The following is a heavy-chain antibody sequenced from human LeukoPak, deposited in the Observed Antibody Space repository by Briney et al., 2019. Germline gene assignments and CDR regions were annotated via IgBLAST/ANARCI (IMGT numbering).Heavy chain of an antibody. CDR2: IKQDGSEK. V-gene: IGHV3-7*01. D-gene: IGHD6-19*01. CDR3: VRDSYDGWYDY. J-gene: IGHJ4*02. Sequence: SGGSLRLSCAASGFTFSSYWMSWVRQAPGKGLEWAANIKQDGSEKYYVDSVKGRFTISRDNAKNSLYLQMNSLRAEDTAVYYCVRDSYDGWYDYWGQGTLVTVSS. CDR1: GFTFSSYW.